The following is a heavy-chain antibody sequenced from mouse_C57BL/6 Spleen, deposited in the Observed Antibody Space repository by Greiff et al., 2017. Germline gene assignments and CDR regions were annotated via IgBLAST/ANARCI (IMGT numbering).Heavy chain of an antibody. J-gene: IGHJ3*01. CDR2: IYPGDGDT. CDR1: GYAFSSSW. CDR3: AALYDYAGGAWFAY. V-gene: IGHV1-82*01. D-gene: IGHD2-4*01. Sequence: QVQLQQSGPELVKPGASVKISCKASGYAFSSSWMNWVKQRPGKGLEWIGRIYPGDGDTNYNGKFKGKATLTADKSSSTAYMQLSSLTSEDSAVYFCAALYDYAGGAWFAYWGQGTLVTVSA.